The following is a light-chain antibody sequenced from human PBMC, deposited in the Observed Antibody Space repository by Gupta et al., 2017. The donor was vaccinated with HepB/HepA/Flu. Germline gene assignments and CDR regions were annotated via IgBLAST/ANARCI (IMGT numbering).Light chain of an antibody. CDR1: NSDVGAYNY. CDR3: KSYAGSNIWV. V-gene: IGLV2-14*01. Sequence: QSALTQPASVSGSPGPSITISCTATNSDVGAYNYFSWYQQHPGKVPKLMIYDATYRPAGVSSRFSGSKSGNTASLTISGLQAEDEGDYFCKSYAGSNIWVFGGGTKLTVL. CDR2: DAT. J-gene: IGLJ3*02.